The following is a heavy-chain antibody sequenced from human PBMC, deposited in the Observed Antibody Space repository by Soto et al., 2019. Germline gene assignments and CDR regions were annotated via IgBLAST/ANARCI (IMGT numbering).Heavy chain of an antibody. J-gene: IGHJ5*02. CDR3: ARSDDSTSYPLDL. CDR1: GYTFTNYY. CDR2: MNPRSGGS. D-gene: IGHD4-4*01. V-gene: IGHV1-2*02. Sequence: ASVKVSCKASGYTFTNYYMHWLRQAPGQGLEWMGWMNPRSGGSKYAQAFQDRVTMTRDASISTAYMEMTSLRHGETAVYFCARSDDSTSYPLDLWGPGTLVTSPQ.